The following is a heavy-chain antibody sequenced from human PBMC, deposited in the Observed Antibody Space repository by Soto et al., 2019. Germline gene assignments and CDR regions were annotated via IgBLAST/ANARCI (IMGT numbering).Heavy chain of an antibody. CDR2: KIGSGDTI. V-gene: IGHV3-48*01. CDR1: GFSFSSYS. Sequence: EVQLVESGGGFVQAGGSLRLSCASGFSFSSYSMNWVRQGPGKGLEWVSYKIGSGDTIDYAHSVGSRFTISRAHSKNSLFLQINSLRVEDTAVYYCPAGISLAGDRIDYWGRGTLVTVSS. D-gene: IGHD6-19*01. J-gene: IGHJ4*02. CDR3: PAGISLAGDRIDY.